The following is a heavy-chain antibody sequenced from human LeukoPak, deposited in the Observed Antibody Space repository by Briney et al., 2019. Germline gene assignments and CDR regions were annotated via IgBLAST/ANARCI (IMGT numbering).Heavy chain of an antibody. D-gene: IGHD3-22*01. CDR3: ARGVTYYYDSRGYYLDY. V-gene: IGHV1-2*02. CDR2: INPNSGGT. CDR1: GYTFTGYY. Sequence: ASVKVSCKASGYTFTGYYMHWVRQAPGQGLEWMGWINPNSGGTNYAEKFQGRVTMTRDTSISTAYMELSRLRSEDMAVYYCARGVTYYYDSRGYYLDYWGQGTLVTVSS. J-gene: IGHJ4*02.